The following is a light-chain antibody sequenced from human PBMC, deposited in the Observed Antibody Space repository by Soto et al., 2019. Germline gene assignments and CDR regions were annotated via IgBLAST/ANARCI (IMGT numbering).Light chain of an antibody. J-gene: IGKJ3*01. CDR3: QQYGSSPFT. Sequence: EIVLTQSPGTLSLSPGERATLSCRASQSVSSSYLAWYQQKPGQAPRLLIYGASSRATGIPDRFSGSGSGTEFTLTISRLEPEDFAVSYCQQYGSSPFTFGPGTKVDIK. CDR1: QSVSSSY. V-gene: IGKV3-20*01. CDR2: GAS.